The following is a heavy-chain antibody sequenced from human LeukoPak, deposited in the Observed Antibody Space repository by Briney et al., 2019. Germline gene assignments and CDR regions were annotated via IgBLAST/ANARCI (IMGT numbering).Heavy chain of an antibody. Sequence: GASAKVSCKASGYTFTGYYMHWVRQAPGQGLEWMGWINPNSGGTNYAQKFQGRVTMTRDTSISTAYMELSRLRSDDTAVYYCARDRIAVAGTVRNAFDIWGQGTMVTVSS. CDR3: ARDRIAVAGTVRNAFDI. V-gene: IGHV1-2*02. CDR1: GYTFTGYY. D-gene: IGHD6-19*01. CDR2: INPNSGGT. J-gene: IGHJ3*02.